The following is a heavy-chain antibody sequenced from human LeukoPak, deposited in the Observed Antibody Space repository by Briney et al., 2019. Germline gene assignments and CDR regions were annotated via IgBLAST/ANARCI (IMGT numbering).Heavy chain of an antibody. D-gene: IGHD6-19*01. CDR1: GFTFDDYA. Sequence: GGSLRLSCAASGFTFDDYAIPWVRQAPGKGLEWVSAISGSGGSTYYADSVKGRFTISRDNSKNTLYLQMNSLRAEDTAVYYCAKGPGYSSGWYDYWGQGTLVTVSS. CDR2: ISGSGGST. CDR3: AKGPGYSSGWYDY. J-gene: IGHJ4*02. V-gene: IGHV3-23*01.